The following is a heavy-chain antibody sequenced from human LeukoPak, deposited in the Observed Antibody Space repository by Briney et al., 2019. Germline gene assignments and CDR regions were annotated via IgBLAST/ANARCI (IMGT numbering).Heavy chain of an antibody. D-gene: IGHD1-26*01. CDR3: AREDPGEGATTYYYYGMDA. CDR2: IYSGGST. J-gene: IGHJ6*02. CDR1: GFTVSSNY. V-gene: IGHV3-66*01. Sequence: GGSLRLSCAASGFTVSSNYMSWVRQAPGKGLEWVSVIYSGGSTYYADSVKGRFTISRDNSKNTLYLQMNSLRAEDTAVYYCAREDPGEGATTYYYYGMDAWGQGTTVTVSS.